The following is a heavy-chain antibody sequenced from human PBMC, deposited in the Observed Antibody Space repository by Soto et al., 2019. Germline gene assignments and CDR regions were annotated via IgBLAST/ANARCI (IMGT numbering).Heavy chain of an antibody. Sequence: SHRWTVVCGSRVGSTCYCGLVHKPPGKGLEWIGTIYSSGVTYYEASLKTRVTISIDTSKTQFSLKMRSVTAADTALYYCTRKYCTSGPCYFDYWGPGTLVTVSS. CDR1: CGSRVGSTCY. V-gene: IGHV4-39*01. CDR2: IYSSGVT. J-gene: IGHJ4*02. CDR3: TRKYCTSGPCYFDY. D-gene: IGHD2-8*01.